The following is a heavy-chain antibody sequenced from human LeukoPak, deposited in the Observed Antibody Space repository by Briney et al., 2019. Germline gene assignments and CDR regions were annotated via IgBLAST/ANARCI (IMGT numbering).Heavy chain of an antibody. CDR3: ARGTRQSSNHYFDY. Sequence: SETLSLTCTVSGGSISSSSYYWDWIRQPPGKGLEWIGSIYYTGSTNYNPSLKSRVTISVDTSKNQFSLKLSSVTAADAAVYYCARGTRQSSNHYFDYWGQGTLVTVSS. V-gene: IGHV4-39*07. CDR2: IYYTGST. D-gene: IGHD4-11*01. CDR1: GGSISSSSYY. J-gene: IGHJ4*02.